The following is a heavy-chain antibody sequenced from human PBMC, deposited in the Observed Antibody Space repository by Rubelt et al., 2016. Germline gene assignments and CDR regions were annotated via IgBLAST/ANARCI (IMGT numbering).Heavy chain of an antibody. CDR3: ARDWGIAARPFGRPYRGSWFDP. J-gene: IGHJ5*02. CDR2: IYYSGST. V-gene: IGHV4-39*07. D-gene: IGHD6-6*01. Sequence: EWIGSIYYSGSTYYNPSLKSRVTISVDTSKNQFSLKLSSVTAADTAVYYCARDWGIAARPFGRPYRGSWFDPWGQGTLVTVSS.